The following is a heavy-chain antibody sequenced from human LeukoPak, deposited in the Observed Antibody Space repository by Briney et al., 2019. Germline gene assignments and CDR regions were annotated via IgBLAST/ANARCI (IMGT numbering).Heavy chain of an antibody. V-gene: IGHV4-34*01. Sequence: SETLSLTCAVYGVSFSGYYWSWIRQPPGKGLEWIGEINHSGSTTYNPSLKSRVTISVDTSKNQFSLKLSSVTAADTAVYYCARGPSGDGYNFDYWGQGTLVTVSS. CDR3: ARGPSGDGYNFDY. CDR1: GVSFSGYY. J-gene: IGHJ4*02. CDR2: INHSGST. D-gene: IGHD5-24*01.